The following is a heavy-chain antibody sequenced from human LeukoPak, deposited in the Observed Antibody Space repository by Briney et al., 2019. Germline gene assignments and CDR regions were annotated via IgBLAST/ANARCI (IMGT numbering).Heavy chain of an antibody. CDR1: GYTFTGYY. V-gene: IGHV1-18*04. Sequence: GASVKVSCKASGYTFTGYYMHWVRQAPGQGLEWMGWISPYNGNTNYAQKLQGRVTMTTDTSTSTAYMELRSLTSDDTAVYYCARGGVTSVVDVWGKGTTVTISS. CDR2: ISPYNGNT. CDR3: ARGGVTSVVDV. J-gene: IGHJ6*04. D-gene: IGHD4-23*01.